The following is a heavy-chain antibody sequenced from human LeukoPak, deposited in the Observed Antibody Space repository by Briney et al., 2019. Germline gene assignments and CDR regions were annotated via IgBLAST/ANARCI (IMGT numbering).Heavy chain of an antibody. CDR1: KFTFNTYW. CDR2: IKRGGSEK. CDR3: ASYLAYCGGDCYPFDY. J-gene: IGHJ4*02. D-gene: IGHD2-21*02. Sequence: PGGSLRLSCAASKFTFNTYWMSWVRQAPGKGLEWVATIKRGGSEKYYVDPVKGRFTISRDNAKNSLYLQMNSLRAEDTAVYYCASYLAYCGGDCYPFDYWGQGTLVTVSS. V-gene: IGHV3-7*01.